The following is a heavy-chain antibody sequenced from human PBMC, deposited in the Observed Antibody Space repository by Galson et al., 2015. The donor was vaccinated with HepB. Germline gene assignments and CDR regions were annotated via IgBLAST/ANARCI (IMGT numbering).Heavy chain of an antibody. V-gene: IGHV1-69*13. J-gene: IGHJ6*03. Sequence: SVKVSCKASGGTFSSYAISWVRQAPGQGLEWMGGIIPIFGTANYAQKFQGRVTITADESTSTAYMELSSLRSEDTAVYYCARGRDRSGGSYHEGYYYYMDVWGKGTTVTVSS. CDR3: ARGRDRSGGSYHEGYYYYMDV. CDR2: IIPIFGTA. D-gene: IGHD2-15*01. CDR1: GGTFSSYA.